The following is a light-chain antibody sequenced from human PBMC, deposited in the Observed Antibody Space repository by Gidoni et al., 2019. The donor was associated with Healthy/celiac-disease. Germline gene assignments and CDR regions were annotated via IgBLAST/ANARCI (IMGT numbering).Light chain of an antibody. CDR2: GNS. V-gene: IGLV1-40*01. CDR1: SSNIGAGYD. J-gene: IGLJ3*02. Sequence: QSVLTQPPSVSGAPGQRVTISCTGSSSNIGAGYDVHWYQQLPGTAPKLLISGNSNRPSGVPDRFSGSKSGTSASLAITGLQAEDEADYYCQSYASSLSGSWVFGGGTKLTVL. CDR3: QSYASSLSGSWV.